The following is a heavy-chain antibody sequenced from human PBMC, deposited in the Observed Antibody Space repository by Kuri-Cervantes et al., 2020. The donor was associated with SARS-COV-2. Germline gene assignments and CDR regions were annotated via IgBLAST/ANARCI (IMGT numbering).Heavy chain of an antibody. CDR2: IKQDGSEK. J-gene: IGHJ3*02. CDR3: AREGVDIVGAPHDAFDI. D-gene: IGHD1-26*01. V-gene: IGHV3-7*01. Sequence: GESLKISCAASGFTFSSYWMSWVRQAPGKGLEWVANIKQDGSEKYYVDSAKGRFTISRDNAKSSLYLQMNSLRAEDTAVYYCAREGVDIVGAPHDAFDIWGQGTMVTVSS. CDR1: GFTFSSYW.